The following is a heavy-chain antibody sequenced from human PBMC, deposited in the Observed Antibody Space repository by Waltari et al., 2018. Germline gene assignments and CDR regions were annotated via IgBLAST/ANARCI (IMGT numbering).Heavy chain of an antibody. V-gene: IGHV3-48*01. CDR3: ASGGEDLDYYGMDV. CDR2: ISSSSSTI. J-gene: IGHJ6*02. CDR1: GFTFSSSS. Sequence: EVQLVESGGGLVQPGGSLRLSCAASGFTFSSSSMNWVRQAPGKGLEWVSYISSSSSTIYYADSVKGRFTISRDNAKNSLYLQMNSLRAEDTAVYYCASGGEDLDYYGMDVWGQGTTVTVSS.